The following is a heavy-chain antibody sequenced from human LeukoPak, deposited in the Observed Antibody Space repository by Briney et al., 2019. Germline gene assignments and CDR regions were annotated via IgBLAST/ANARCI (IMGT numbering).Heavy chain of an antibody. Sequence: GGSLRLSCAASGFTFSTYWMSWVRQAPGKGLEWVANIKQDGSEKYYVGSVKGRFTISRDNSKNTLYLQMNSLRAEDTAVYYCARDPYGDYQTYWGQGTLVTVSS. J-gene: IGHJ4*02. V-gene: IGHV3-7*03. CDR2: IKQDGSEK. CDR3: ARDPYGDYQTY. D-gene: IGHD4-17*01. CDR1: GFTFSTYW.